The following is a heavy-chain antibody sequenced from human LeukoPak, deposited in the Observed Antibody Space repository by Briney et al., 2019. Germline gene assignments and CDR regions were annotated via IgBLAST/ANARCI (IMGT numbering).Heavy chain of an antibody. CDR2: IKQNERDQ. CDR3: AREPTSMGSDC. D-gene: IGHD5-18*01. Sequence: PGGSLRLSCTTSGFNFPDYCMTWVRQAPGKGLEWVANIKQNERDQDYVKGRFTISRDNAKNSVFLQMNSLRADDAAVYYCAREPTSMGSDCWGQGTLVTVSS. CDR1: GFNFPDYC. V-gene: IGHV3-7*01. J-gene: IGHJ4*02.